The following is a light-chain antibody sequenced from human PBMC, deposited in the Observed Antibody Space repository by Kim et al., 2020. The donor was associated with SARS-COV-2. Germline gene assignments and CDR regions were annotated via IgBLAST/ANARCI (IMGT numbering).Light chain of an antibody. CDR3: QAWDSSTLCV. CDR2: QDS. J-gene: IGLJ1*01. CDR1: KLGDKY. Sequence: SYELTQPPSVSVSPGQTASITCPGDKLGDKYACWYQQQPGQSPVLVIYQDSKRPSGIPERFSGSNSGNTATLTISGSQAMDEADYYCQAWDSSTLCVFGTGTKGTVL. V-gene: IGLV3-1*01.